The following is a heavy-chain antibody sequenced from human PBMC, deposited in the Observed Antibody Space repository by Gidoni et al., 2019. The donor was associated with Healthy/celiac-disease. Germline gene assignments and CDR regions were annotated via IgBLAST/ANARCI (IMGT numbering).Heavy chain of an antibody. CDR1: GSNFTSYG. Sequence: QVQLVQSGAEVKKPGASVKVSCKASGSNFTSYGISWVRQAPGQGLEWMGCISSYNGNTNYAQKLHGRVTMTTDTSTSTAYMELRSLRSDDTAVYYCARDGYYTDSAPDYFDYWGQGTLVTVSS. J-gene: IGHJ4*02. V-gene: IGHV1-18*01. D-gene: IGHD3-3*01. CDR2: ISSYNGNT. CDR3: ARDGYYTDSAPDYFDY.